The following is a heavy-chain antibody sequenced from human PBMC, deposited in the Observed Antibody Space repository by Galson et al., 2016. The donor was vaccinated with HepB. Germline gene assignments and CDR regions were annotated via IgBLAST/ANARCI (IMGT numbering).Heavy chain of an antibody. CDR1: GFTFSKSG. J-gene: IGHJ4*02. Sequence: SLRLSCAASGFTFSKSGMHWVRQAPGKGLEWEAGIWYDGSSKNYADSVKGRFIIFRDNSRNTLYLEMNSLRAEDTAVYYCVRDRATYDSSGYWFDYWGQGALVTVSS. V-gene: IGHV3-33*01. D-gene: IGHD3-22*01. CDR2: IWYDGSSK. CDR3: VRDRATYDSSGYWFDY.